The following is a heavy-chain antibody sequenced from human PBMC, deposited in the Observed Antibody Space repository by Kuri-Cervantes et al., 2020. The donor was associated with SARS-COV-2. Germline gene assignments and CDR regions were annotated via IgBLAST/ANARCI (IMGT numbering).Heavy chain of an antibody. J-gene: IGHJ5*02. V-gene: IGHV4-34*01. CDR3: ARGFGDIVVVPAAREYNWFDP. Sequence: SETLSLTCAVYGRSFSGYYWSWIRQPPGKGLEWIGEINHSGSTNYNPSLKSRVTISVDTSKNQFSLKLSSVTAADTAVYYCARGFGDIVVVPAAREYNWFDPWGQGTLVTVSS. CDR1: GRSFSGYY. D-gene: IGHD2-2*01. CDR2: INHSGST.